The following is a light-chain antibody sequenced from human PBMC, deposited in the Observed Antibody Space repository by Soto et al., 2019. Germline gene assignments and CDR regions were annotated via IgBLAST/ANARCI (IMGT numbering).Light chain of an antibody. CDR3: QQSYSTPLT. V-gene: IGKV1-39*01. Sequence: DIQMTQSPSSLCASVGDRVTITCRASQSISSYLNWYQQKPGKAPKFLIHAASSLQSGVPSRFSGSGSGTDFTLTISSLQPEDFATYFCQQSYSTPLTFGGGTKVEIK. CDR1: QSISSY. CDR2: AAS. J-gene: IGKJ4*01.